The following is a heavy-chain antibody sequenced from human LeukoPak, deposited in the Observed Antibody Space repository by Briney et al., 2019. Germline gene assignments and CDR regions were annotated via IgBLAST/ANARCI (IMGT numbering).Heavy chain of an antibody. Sequence: TGGSLRLSCAASGFTFSSYSMNWVRQAPGKGLEWVSSISSSSSYIYYADSVKGRFTISRDNAKSSLYLQMNSLRAEDTAVYYCARGLRYFDWLLGYWGQGTLVTVSS. V-gene: IGHV3-21*01. CDR3: ARGLRYFDWLLGY. J-gene: IGHJ4*02. CDR2: ISSSSSYI. CDR1: GFTFSSYS. D-gene: IGHD3-9*01.